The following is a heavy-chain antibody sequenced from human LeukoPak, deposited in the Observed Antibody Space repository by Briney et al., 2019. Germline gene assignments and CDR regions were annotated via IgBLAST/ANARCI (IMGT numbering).Heavy chain of an antibody. CDR1: GFSFSNSG. CDR3: AKNTYGSGSYYPVDY. D-gene: IGHD3-10*01. V-gene: IGHV3-30*02. J-gene: IGHJ4*02. CDR2: IRYDGSNK. Sequence: GGSLRLSCAASGFSFSNSGMHWVRQAPGKGLEWVAFIRYDGSNKYYADSVKGRFTISRDNSESTLYLHMNSLRAEDTAVYYCAKNTYGSGSYYPVDYWGQGTLVTVSS.